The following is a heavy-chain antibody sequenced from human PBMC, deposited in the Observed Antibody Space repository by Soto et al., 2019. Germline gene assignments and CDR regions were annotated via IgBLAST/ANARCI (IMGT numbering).Heavy chain of an antibody. Sequence: QVQLVQSGAEVRKPGSSVKVSCKTSGGTFTTYTIYWVRQAPGQGLEWMGRVIPLFGTTKYAQNFQDRVTMTAEESTSTAYLELSSLRSEDTAVYYCARRLDDRADAAFDVWGEGTAVTVSA. D-gene: IGHD6-25*01. V-gene: IGHV1-69*18. CDR2: VIPLFGTT. CDR3: ARRLDDRADAAFDV. J-gene: IGHJ3*01. CDR1: GGTFTTYT.